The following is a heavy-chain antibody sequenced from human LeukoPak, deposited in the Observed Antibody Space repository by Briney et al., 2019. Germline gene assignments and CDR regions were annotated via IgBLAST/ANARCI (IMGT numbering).Heavy chain of an antibody. J-gene: IGHJ3*02. CDR1: GGSVSSYY. Sequence: SETLSLTCTVSGGSVSSYYWSWIRQPPGKGLEWIGYIYYSGSTNYNPSLKSRVTISVDTSKNQFSLKLSSVTAPDTAVYYCARGNTYYYDSSGRFSYAFDIWGQGTMVTVSS. CDR2: IYYSGST. CDR3: ARGNTYYYDSSGRFSYAFDI. D-gene: IGHD3-22*01. V-gene: IGHV4-59*02.